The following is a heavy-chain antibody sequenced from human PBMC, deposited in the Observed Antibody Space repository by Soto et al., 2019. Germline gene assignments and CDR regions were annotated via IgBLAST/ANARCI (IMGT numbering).Heavy chain of an antibody. Sequence: GASVKVSCKASGYTFTSYGISWVRQAPGQGLEWMGWISAYNGNTNYAQKLQGRVTMTTDTSTSTAYMELRSLRSDDTAVYYCARQAFRGDYVGLFDPWGQGTLVTGSS. CDR2: ISAYNGNT. J-gene: IGHJ5*02. V-gene: IGHV1-18*01. CDR3: ARQAFRGDYVGLFDP. D-gene: IGHD4-17*01. CDR1: GYTFTSYG.